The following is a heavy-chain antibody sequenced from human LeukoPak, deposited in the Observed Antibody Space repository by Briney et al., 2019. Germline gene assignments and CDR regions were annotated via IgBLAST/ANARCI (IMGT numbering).Heavy chain of an antibody. Sequence: GTLRLSCAASGFTFSSYGMSWVRQPPGKGLEWIGSIYHSGSTYYNPSLKSRVTISVDTSKNQFSLKLSSVTAADTAVYYCARYGASSDAFDIWGQGTMVTVSS. CDR3: ARYGASSDAFDI. CDR1: GFTFSSYG. CDR2: IYHSGST. D-gene: IGHD3-10*01. J-gene: IGHJ3*02. V-gene: IGHV4-38-2*01.